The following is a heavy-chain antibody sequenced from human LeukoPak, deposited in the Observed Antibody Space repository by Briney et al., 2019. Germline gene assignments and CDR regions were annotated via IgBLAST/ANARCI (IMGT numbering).Heavy chain of an antibody. Sequence: ASVKVSCKTSGGTFSSSAITWVRQAPGQGLEWMGRIIPALNITSYAQKFQGRVTITADTSASTAYMELSSLRSEETAVYYCARDQGLTAPPPYGLDVWGQGTTVTVSS. CDR1: GGTFSSSA. J-gene: IGHJ6*02. CDR3: ARDQGLTAPPPYGLDV. V-gene: IGHV1-69*04. CDR2: IIPALNIT. D-gene: IGHD5-18*01.